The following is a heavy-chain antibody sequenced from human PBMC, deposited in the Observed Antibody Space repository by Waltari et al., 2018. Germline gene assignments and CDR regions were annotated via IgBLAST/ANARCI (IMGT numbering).Heavy chain of an antibody. V-gene: IGHV3-7*04. Sequence: EVQLVASGGGLVQPGGSLRLSCAVPGSTFGTYSMTWVRQAPGKGLEWVANIKQEGTEKYYVDSVKGRFSISRDNGKNLLYLHMNSLRADDTAVYYCARDEMHRTTWYHFWGQGTQVTVSS. CDR3: ARDEMHRTTWYHF. J-gene: IGHJ4*02. CDR1: GSTFGTYS. D-gene: IGHD6-13*01. CDR2: IKQEGTEK.